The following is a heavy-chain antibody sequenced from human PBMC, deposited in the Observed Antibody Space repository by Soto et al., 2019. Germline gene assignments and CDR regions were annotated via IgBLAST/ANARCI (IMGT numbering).Heavy chain of an antibody. V-gene: IGHV3-7*01. CDR3: ARDFFTGEFDY. D-gene: IGHD7-27*01. Sequence: EVQLVESGGGLVQPGGSLRLSCAASGFTFSSYWMNWVRQAPGKGLEWVANLKQEGTEKYYVDSVKGRFTISRDNAKNSLYLQMNSLRAEDTAVYFCARDFFTGEFDYWGQGTLVTVSA. J-gene: IGHJ4*02. CDR1: GFTFSSYW. CDR2: LKQEGTEK.